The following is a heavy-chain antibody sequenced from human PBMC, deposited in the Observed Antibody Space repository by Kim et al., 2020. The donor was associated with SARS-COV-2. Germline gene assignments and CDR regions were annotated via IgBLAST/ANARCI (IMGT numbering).Heavy chain of an antibody. Sequence: SETLSLTCSVSGGSFSNFFWSWIRQTPGKGLEWLGEINDDGKTYYTPSLKSRLTISADTSKKQFSLQLSSVTAADTAVYFCARARIPDFDFWGQGTLVSVS. CDR1: GGSFSNFF. V-gene: IGHV4-34*01. J-gene: IGHJ4*02. D-gene: IGHD3-3*01. CDR2: INDDGKT. CDR3: ARARIPDFDF.